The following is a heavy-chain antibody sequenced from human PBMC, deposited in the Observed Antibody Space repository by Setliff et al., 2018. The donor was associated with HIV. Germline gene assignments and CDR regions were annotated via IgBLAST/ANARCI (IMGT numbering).Heavy chain of an antibody. J-gene: IGHJ3*02. V-gene: IGHV1-46*01. CDR2: INPSGGRT. Sequence: ASVKVSCKASGYTFTNYYIHWVRQAPGQGLEWMGLINPSGGRTSYAQKFQGRLTMTSDTSRSTVYMELSSLRSEDTAVYYCARCYYDSSGPTDAFDIWGQGTVVTVSS. CDR1: GYTFTNYY. CDR3: ARCYYDSSGPTDAFDI. D-gene: IGHD3-22*01.